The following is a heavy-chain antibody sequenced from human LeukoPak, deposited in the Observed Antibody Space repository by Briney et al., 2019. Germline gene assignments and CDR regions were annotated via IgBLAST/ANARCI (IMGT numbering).Heavy chain of an antibody. V-gene: IGHV4-34*01. CDR2: INHSGST. J-gene: IGHJ6*04. CDR1: GGSFSGYY. Sequence: SETLSLTCAVYGGSFSGYYWSWIRQPPGKGLEWIGEINHSGSTNYNPSLKSRVTISVDTSKSQFSLKLSSVTAADTAAYYCARETAAGFYYGMDVWGKGTTVTVSS. CDR3: ARETAAGFYYGMDV. D-gene: IGHD6-13*01.